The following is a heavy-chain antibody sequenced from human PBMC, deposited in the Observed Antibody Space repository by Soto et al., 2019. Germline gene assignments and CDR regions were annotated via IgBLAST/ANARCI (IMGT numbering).Heavy chain of an antibody. Sequence: PSETLSLTCTVSGASIRSSNYYWGWIRQPPGKGLEYIGSIYSSGSTYHNPSLKSRVTLSVDTSKNQFSLKLNSVTAADTAVYYRTTYDPQGAPHFESWGQGTLANVSS. D-gene: IGHD3-22*01. J-gene: IGHJ4*02. CDR3: TTYDPQGAPHFES. CDR2: IYSSGST. CDR1: GASIRSSNYY. V-gene: IGHV4-39*01.